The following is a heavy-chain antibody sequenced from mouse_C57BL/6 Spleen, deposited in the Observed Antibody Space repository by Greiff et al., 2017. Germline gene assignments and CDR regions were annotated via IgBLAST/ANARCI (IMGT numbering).Heavy chain of an antibody. CDR3: TRADYDAMDY. Sequence: EVKLVEPGPGLVKPSQSLSLTCSVTGYSITSGYYWNWIRQFPGNKLEWMGYISYDGSNNYNPSLKNRISITRDTSKNQFFLKLNSMTTEDTATYYCTRADYDAMDYWGQGTSVTVSS. CDR1: GYSITSGYY. J-gene: IGHJ4*01. CDR2: ISYDGSN. V-gene: IGHV3-6*01.